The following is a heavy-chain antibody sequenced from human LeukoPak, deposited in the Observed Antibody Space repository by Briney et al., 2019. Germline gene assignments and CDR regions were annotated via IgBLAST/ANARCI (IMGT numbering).Heavy chain of an antibody. J-gene: IGHJ4*02. V-gene: IGHV3-30*04. CDR3: RRDKGASYLLSFDY. CDR1: GFTFSSYV. D-gene: IGHD3-10*01. Sequence: GGSLRLSCAASGFTFSSYVMHLVRQAPGKGLEWVAIISYDGSNEHYADSVKGRFTISRDNSKNTLYLQMNSLRAANTAVYYGRRDKGASYLLSFDYWGQGTLVTVSS. CDR2: ISYDGSNE.